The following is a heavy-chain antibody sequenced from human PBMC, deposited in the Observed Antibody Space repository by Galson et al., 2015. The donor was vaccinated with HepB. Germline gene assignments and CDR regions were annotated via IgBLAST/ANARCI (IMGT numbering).Heavy chain of an antibody. J-gene: IGHJ5*01. V-gene: IGHV3-74*01. CDR3: VMDGDAWNFDF. CDR2: IKGDGSHI. CDR1: GFTCSSYW. Sequence: SLRLSCVASGFTCSSYWMHWVRQAPGKGLVWVSRIKGDGSHIIYADAVKGSLTISRDNATNTVYLQMHSLRVEDKAVYYCVMDGDAWNFDFWGQGTLVTFSS. D-gene: IGHD1-1*01.